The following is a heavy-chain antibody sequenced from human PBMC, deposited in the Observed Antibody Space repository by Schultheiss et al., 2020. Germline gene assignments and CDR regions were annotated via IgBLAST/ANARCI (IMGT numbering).Heavy chain of an antibody. CDR1: GYTFTSYY. V-gene: IGHV1-46*01. D-gene: IGHD5-24*01. CDR3: ARVTPQMATKSVYRYFDY. Sequence: ASVKVSCKASGYTFTSYYMHWVRQAPGQGLEWMGIINPSGGSTSYAQKFQGRVTMTRDTSTSTVYMELSSLRSEDTAVYYCARVTPQMATKSVYRYFDYWGQGTLVTVSS. CDR2: INPSGGST. J-gene: IGHJ4*02.